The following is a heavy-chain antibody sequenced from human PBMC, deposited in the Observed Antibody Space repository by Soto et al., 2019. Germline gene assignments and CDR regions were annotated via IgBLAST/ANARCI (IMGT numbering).Heavy chain of an antibody. V-gene: IGHV4-39*07. CDR2: IYYSGST. CDR1: GGSISSSSYY. D-gene: IGHD3-16*02. CDR3: ARVAIDMITFGGVIVDAFDI. J-gene: IGHJ3*02. Sequence: SKTLSLTCTVSGGSISSSSYYWGWIRQPPGKGLEWIGSIYYSGSTYYNPSLKSRVTISVDTSKNQFSLKLSSVTAADTAVYYCARVAIDMITFGGVIVDAFDIWGQGTMVTVSS.